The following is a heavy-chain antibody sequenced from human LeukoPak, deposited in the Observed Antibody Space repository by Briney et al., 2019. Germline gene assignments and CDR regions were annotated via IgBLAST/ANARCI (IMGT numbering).Heavy chain of an antibody. CDR2: IYYSGST. CDR1: GGSISSSSYY. D-gene: IGHD3-9*01. Sequence: SETLSLTCTVSGGSISSSSYYWGWIRQPPGKGLEWIGSIYYSGSTYYNPSLKSRVTISVETSKNQFSLKLSSVTAADTAVYYCANGPHYNILTGFYKVRSHLDYWGQGTLVTVSS. V-gene: IGHV4-39*01. J-gene: IGHJ4*02. CDR3: ANGPHYNILTGFYKVRSHLDY.